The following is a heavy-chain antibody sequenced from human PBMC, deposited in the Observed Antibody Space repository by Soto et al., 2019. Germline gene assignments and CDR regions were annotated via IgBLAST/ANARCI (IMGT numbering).Heavy chain of an antibody. CDR3: ARGVYLSLVRTGWFDP. J-gene: IGHJ5*02. V-gene: IGHV4-59*11. Sequence: QVQLQESGPGLVKASETLSLTCTVSGTSMSGHFWSWMRQPPGKGLEWIGYGYYSGSTLYNPSLQSRVTISLDTSKIHFSLRLRSVTSAYTGVYYCARGVYLSLVRTGWFDPWCQGTLVTVSS. CDR1: GTSMSGHF. D-gene: IGHD2-8*01. CDR2: GYYSGST.